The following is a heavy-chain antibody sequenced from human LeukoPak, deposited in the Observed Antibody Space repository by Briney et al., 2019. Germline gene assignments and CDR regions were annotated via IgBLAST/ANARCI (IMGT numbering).Heavy chain of an antibody. J-gene: IGHJ4*02. CDR1: GFTFSSYI. CDR3: ARGRPYSYGSGQFDY. V-gene: IGHV3-23*01. Sequence: GGSLRLSCAASGFTFSSYIMNWVRQAPGKGLEWVSGISDSGGGTYYADSVKGRFTISRDNSKNTLYLQMNSLRAEDTAVYYCARGRPYSYGSGQFDYWGQGTLVTVSS. D-gene: IGHD3-10*01. CDR2: ISDSGGGT.